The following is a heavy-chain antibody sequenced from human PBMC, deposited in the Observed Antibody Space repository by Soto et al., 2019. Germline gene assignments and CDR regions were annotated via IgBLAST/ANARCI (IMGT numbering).Heavy chain of an antibody. D-gene: IGHD6-19*01. V-gene: IGHV1-69*12. J-gene: IGHJ6*02. CDR1: GGTFSSYA. CDR3: ASAVANYYYYGMDV. Sequence: QVQLVQSGAEVKKPGSSVKVSCKASGGTFSSYAISWVRQAPGQGLEWMGGIIPIFGTANYAQKFQVRVTITADESTSTGYMELSSLRSEDTAVYYCASAVANYYYYGMDVWGPGTTVTVSS. CDR2: IIPIFGTA.